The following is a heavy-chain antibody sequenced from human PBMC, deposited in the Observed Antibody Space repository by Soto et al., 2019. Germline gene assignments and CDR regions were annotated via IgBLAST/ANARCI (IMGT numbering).Heavy chain of an antibody. CDR3: ARIASAGRGWDV. Sequence: EVQLVESGGGLVQPGGSLRLSCADFGFTFSNYWMSWVRQAPVKGLEWVGNIKQDGSEKNNVDSVKGRFTISRDNAKNSLYLQMNSLRAEDTAVYYCARIASAGRGWDVWGQGTTVVVSS. V-gene: IGHV3-7*01. J-gene: IGHJ6*02. D-gene: IGHD6-13*01. CDR2: IKQDGSEK. CDR1: GFTFSNYW.